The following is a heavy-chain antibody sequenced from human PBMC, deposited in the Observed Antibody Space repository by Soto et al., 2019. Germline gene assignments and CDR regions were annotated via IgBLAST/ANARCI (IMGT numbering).Heavy chain of an antibody. Sequence: QVQRQESGSGLVKPSQSLSLTCAVSGGSISSGGYSWSWIRQPPGKGLEWIGYIYHSGSTYYNPSLKSRVTISVDRSKNQFSLKLSSVTAADTAVYYCARGPPNSIWGQGTLVTVSS. CDR1: GGSISSGGYS. D-gene: IGHD3-22*01. V-gene: IGHV4-30-2*01. J-gene: IGHJ4*02. CDR3: ARGPPNSI. CDR2: IYHSGST.